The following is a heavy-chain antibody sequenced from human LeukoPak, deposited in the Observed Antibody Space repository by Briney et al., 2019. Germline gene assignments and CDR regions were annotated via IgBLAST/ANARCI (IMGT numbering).Heavy chain of an antibody. V-gene: IGHV1-3*01. Sequence: ASVKVSCKASGYTFTSYAMHWVRQAPGQRLEWMGWINAGNGNTKYSQKFQGRVTITRDTSASTAYMELSSLRSEDTAVYYCARAYCGGDCYSSYYYGMDVWGKGTTVTVSS. D-gene: IGHD2-21*02. CDR2: INAGNGNT. CDR1: GYTFTSYA. CDR3: ARAYCGGDCYSSYYYGMDV. J-gene: IGHJ6*04.